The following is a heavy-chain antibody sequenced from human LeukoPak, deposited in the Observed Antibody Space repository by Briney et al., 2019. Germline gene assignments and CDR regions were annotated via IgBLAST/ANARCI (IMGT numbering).Heavy chain of an antibody. V-gene: IGHV4-59*01. CDR3: ASRLYTSGWGMDV. Sequence: PSETLSLTCTVSGDSISKYYWTWIRQPPGKGLEWKGYIYYDGSTNSSPSLKSRVTISADTSKNQFSLRLSSVTGADTAVYYCASRLYTSGWGMDVWGKGTTVTVSS. D-gene: IGHD6-19*01. CDR1: GDSISKYY. J-gene: IGHJ6*03. CDR2: IYYDGST.